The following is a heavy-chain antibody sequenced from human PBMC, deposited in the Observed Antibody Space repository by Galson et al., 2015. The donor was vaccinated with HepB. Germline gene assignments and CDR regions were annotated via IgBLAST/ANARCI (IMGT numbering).Heavy chain of an antibody. CDR2: IYWDDDK. CDR1: GFSLSTSGVG. Sequence: PALVKPTQTLTLTCTFSGFSLSTSGVGVGWIRQPPGEALEWLALIYWDDDKRYSPSLKTRLTITKDTSKNQVVLAMTNMDPVDTATYYCAHIYNSGWYFDYWGQGTLVTVSS. J-gene: IGHJ4*02. D-gene: IGHD6-19*01. CDR3: AHIYNSGWYFDY. V-gene: IGHV2-5*02.